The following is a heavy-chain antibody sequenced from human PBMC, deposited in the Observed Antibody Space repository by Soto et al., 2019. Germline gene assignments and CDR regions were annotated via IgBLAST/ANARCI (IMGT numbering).Heavy chain of an antibody. Sequence: QVQLQESGPGLVKPSQTLSLTCTVSGGTISSGGYYWSWIRQHPGKGLEWMGYIYYSGSTYYNPSLKSRVTIAVATSKNQFSLKLSSVTAADTAVYYCAGEIIGSSPPGFDYWGQGTLVTVSS. V-gene: IGHV4-31*03. D-gene: IGHD6-6*01. CDR2: IYYSGST. CDR3: AGEIIGSSPPGFDY. CDR1: GGTISSGGYY. J-gene: IGHJ4*02.